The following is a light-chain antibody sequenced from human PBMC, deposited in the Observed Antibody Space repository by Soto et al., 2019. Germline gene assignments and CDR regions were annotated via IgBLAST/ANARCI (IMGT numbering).Light chain of an antibody. CDR2: GNS. J-gene: IGLJ1*01. CDR3: QSYDDSLSVYV. CDR1: SSNIGAGYD. V-gene: IGLV1-40*01. Sequence: QSVLTQPPSVSGAPGQRVTISCAGSSSNIGAGYDVHWYQQLPGTAPKPVISGNSNRPSGVPDRFSVSKSGASASLAITGLQAEDDADYFCQSYDDSLSVYVFGTGTKV.